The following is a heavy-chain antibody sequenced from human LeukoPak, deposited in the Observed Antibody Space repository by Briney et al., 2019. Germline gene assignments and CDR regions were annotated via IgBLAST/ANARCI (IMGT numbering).Heavy chain of an antibody. J-gene: IGHJ4*02. V-gene: IGHV3-74*01. CDR1: GFTFSSFW. CDR2: INADGSST. D-gene: IGHD3-10*01. CDR3: AREYYASGDY. Sequence: GGSLRLSCAASGFTFSSFWMHLVRQAPGKGLQWVSRINADGSSTGHADSVKGRLTISRDNAKNTLYLQINSLRAEDTAVYYCAREYYASGDYWGQGTLVTVSS.